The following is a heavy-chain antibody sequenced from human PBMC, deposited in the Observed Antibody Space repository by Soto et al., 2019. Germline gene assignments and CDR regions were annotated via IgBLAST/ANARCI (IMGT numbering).Heavy chain of an antibody. J-gene: IGHJ4*02. CDR2: ISNEGRDE. CDR3: AKGCGNGSSCYILDY. CDR1: GLTFSNYG. V-gene: IGHV3-30*18. Sequence: QVHLVESGGGVVQPGRSLRLSCEVSGLTFSNYGMHWVRQAPGKGLEWVAVISNEGRDERYADSVKGRFTISRDNSKNTLYLQMSSLRAEDTGVYYCAKGCGNGSSCYILDYWGQGTLVTVSS. D-gene: IGHD2-15*01.